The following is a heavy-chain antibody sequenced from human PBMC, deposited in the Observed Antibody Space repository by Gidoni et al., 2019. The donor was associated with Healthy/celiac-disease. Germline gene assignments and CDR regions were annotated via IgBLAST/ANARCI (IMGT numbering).Heavy chain of an antibody. D-gene: IGHD1-26*01. J-gene: IGHJ4*02. CDR3: ASETLGGGYDY. V-gene: IGHV3-74*01. CDR1: GFTFSSYW. Sequence: EVQLVASGGGVVQHGGSLRLSCAATGFTFSSYWMHWVRQAPGKGLVWVSRINSDGSSTSYAASVKGRFTISRDNAKNTLYLQMYSMGAEDTAVYYCASETLGGGYDYWGQGTLVTVSS. CDR2: INSDGSST.